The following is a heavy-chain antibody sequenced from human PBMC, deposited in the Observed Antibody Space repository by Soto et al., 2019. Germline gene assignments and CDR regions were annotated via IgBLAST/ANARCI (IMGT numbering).Heavy chain of an antibody. V-gene: IGHV1-69*06. J-gene: IGHJ6*02. CDR2: IIPIFGTA. CDR1: GGTFSSYA. D-gene: IGHD6-13*01. Sequence: GASVKVSCKASGGTFSSYAISWVRQAPGQGLGWMGGIIPIFGTANYAQKFQGRVTITADKSTSTAYMELSSLRSEDTAVYYCARHSSSWYYYGMDVWGQGXTVTVYS. CDR3: ARHSSSWYYYGMDV.